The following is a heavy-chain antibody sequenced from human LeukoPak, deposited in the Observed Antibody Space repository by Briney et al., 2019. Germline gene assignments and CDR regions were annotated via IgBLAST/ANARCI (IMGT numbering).Heavy chain of an antibody. V-gene: IGHV4-34*01. J-gene: IGHJ4*02. CDR2: INHSGST. D-gene: IGHD2-2*03. CDR3: ARGRWKMDIVVVPAARFDN. Sequence: SETLSLTCAVYGGSFGGYYWSWIRQPPGKGLEWIGEINHSGSTNYNPSLKSRVTISVDTSKNQFSLKLSSVTAADTAVYYCARGRWKMDIVVVPAARFDNWGQGTLVTVSS. CDR1: GGSFGGYY.